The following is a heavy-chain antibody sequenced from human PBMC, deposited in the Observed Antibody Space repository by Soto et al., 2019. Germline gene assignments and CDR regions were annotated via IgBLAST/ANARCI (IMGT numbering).Heavy chain of an antibody. J-gene: IGHJ4*02. CDR1: GGTFSSYA. D-gene: IGHD5-18*01. CDR3: ATIQLWMPLYFDY. Sequence: SVKVSCKASGGTFSSYAISWVRQAPGQGLEWMGGIIPIFGTANYAQKFQGRVTITADKSTSTAYMELSSLRSEDTAVYYCATIQLWMPLYFDYWGQGTLVTVSS. V-gene: IGHV1-69*06. CDR2: IIPIFGTA.